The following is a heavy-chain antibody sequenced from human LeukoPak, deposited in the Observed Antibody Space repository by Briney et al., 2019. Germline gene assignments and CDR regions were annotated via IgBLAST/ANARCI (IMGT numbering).Heavy chain of an antibody. J-gene: IGHJ4*02. CDR3: ARAPGATVFDY. V-gene: IGHV3-53*01. Sequence: GGSLRLSCAASGFTVSSNYMSWVRQAPGKGLEWVSVIYSGGSTYYADSVKGRFTISRDNSKNTLYLQMNSLRAEDTAVYYCARAPGATVFDYWGQGTRVTVSS. CDR1: GFTVSSNY. CDR2: IYSGGST. D-gene: IGHD4-17*01.